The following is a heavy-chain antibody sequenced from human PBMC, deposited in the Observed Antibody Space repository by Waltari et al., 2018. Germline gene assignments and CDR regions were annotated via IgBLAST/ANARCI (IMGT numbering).Heavy chain of an antibody. D-gene: IGHD3-3*01. J-gene: IGHJ5*02. CDR3: ARVHGVRPNDFWRFDP. V-gene: IGHV1-69*04. Sequence: QVQLVQSGAEVKKPGSSVKVSCKASGGPFSSYAISRVRQAPGQGLEWMGRIIPILGIANDAQKFQGRVTITADKSTSTAYMELSSLRSEDTAVYYCARVHGVRPNDFWRFDPWGQGTLVTVSS. CDR2: IIPILGIA. CDR1: GGPFSSYA.